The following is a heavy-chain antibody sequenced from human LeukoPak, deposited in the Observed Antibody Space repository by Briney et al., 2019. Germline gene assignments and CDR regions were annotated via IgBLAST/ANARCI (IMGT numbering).Heavy chain of an antibody. Sequence: SETLSLTCAAYGGSFSGYYWSWIRQPPGKGLEWIGEINHSGSTNYNPSLKSRVTISVDTSKNQFSLKLSSVTAADTAVYYCARTHEHAFDIWGQGTMVTVSS. CDR2: INHSGST. CDR3: ARTHEHAFDI. CDR1: GGSFSGYY. J-gene: IGHJ3*02. V-gene: IGHV4-34*01.